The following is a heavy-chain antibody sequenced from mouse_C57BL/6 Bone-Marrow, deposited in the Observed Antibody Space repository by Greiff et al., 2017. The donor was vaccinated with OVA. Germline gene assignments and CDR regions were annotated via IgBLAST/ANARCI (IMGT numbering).Heavy chain of an antibody. D-gene: IGHD2-1*01. Sequence: QVQLQQPGAELVKPGASVKLSCKASGYTFTSYWMQWVKQRPGQGLEWIGEIDPSDSYTNYNQKFKGKATLTVGTSSSTAYMQLSSLTSEDSAVYYGARGRPYGNYGYAMDYWGQGTSVTVSS. CDR1: GYTFTSYW. J-gene: IGHJ4*01. CDR2: IDPSDSYT. V-gene: IGHV1-50*01. CDR3: ARGRPYGNYGYAMDY.